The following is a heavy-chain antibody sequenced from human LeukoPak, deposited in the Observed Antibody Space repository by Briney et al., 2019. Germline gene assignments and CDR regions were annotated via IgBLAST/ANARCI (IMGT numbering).Heavy chain of an antibody. Sequence: GGSLRPSCAASGFTFNSYWMHWVRQAPGKGLVWVSRINNDGSSTSYADSVKGRFTISRDNAKNTLHLQMDSLRAEDTAVYYCVVAYCGGDCSHWGQGTLVTVSS. V-gene: IGHV3-74*01. J-gene: IGHJ4*02. D-gene: IGHD2-21*02. CDR2: INNDGSST. CDR1: GFTFNSYW. CDR3: VVAYCGGDCSH.